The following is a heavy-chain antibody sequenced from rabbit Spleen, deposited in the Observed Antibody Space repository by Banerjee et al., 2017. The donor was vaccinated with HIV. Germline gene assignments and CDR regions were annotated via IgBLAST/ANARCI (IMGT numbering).Heavy chain of an antibody. Sequence: QQLEESGGGLVKPGGTLTLTCKASGFTLSSYYMNWVRQAPGKGLEWIGYIDPVFGITYYASWVNGRFTISSHNAQNTLYLQLNSLTAADTATYFCARDTSSSFSSYGMDLWGQGTLVTVS. CDR3: ARDTSSSFSSYGMDL. V-gene: IGHV1S7*01. CDR1: GFTLSSYY. D-gene: IGHD1-1*01. CDR2: IDPVFGIT. J-gene: IGHJ6*01.